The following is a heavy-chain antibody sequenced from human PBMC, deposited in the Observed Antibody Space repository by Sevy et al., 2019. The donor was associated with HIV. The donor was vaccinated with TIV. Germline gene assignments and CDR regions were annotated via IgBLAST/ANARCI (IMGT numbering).Heavy chain of an antibody. J-gene: IGHJ4*02. CDR1: GYTFTTYW. D-gene: IGHD3-3*02. Sequence: GESLKISCKGSGYTFTTYWIGWVRQMPGKGLEWMGIIYPGDSDIIYCPSFEGQVTISADKSISTAYLHWSSLKASDTAMYYCARHGVGSTEAFSYWGQGTLVTVSS. CDR2: IYPGDSDI. CDR3: ARHGVGSTEAFSY. V-gene: IGHV5-51*01.